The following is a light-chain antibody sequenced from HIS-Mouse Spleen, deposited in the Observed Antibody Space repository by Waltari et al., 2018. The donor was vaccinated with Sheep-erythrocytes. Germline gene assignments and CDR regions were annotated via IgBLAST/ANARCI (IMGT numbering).Light chain of an antibody. CDR2: DVS. Sequence: QSALTQPRSVSGSPGQSVTISCTRTSSDVGGYNYVSWYQQHPGQAPKLMIYDVSKRPSGVPDRFSGSKSGNTASLTISGLQAEDEADYYCCSYAGSYNHVFATGTKVTVL. CDR1: SSDVGGYNY. J-gene: IGLJ1*01. V-gene: IGLV2-11*01. CDR3: CSYAGSYNHV.